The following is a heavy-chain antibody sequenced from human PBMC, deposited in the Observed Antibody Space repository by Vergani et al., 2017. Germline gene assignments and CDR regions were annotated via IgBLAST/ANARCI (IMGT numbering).Heavy chain of an antibody. D-gene: IGHD3-3*01. Sequence: VQLVESGGGLVKPGGSLRLSCAASGFTFDDYAMHWVRQAPGKGLEWVSGISWNSGSIGYADSVKGRFTISRDNAKNTLYLQMNSLRAEDTAVYYCARGYDFWSGYYVYYYMDVWGKGTTVTVSS. J-gene: IGHJ6*03. CDR2: ISWNSGSI. CDR3: ARGYDFWSGYYVYYYMDV. CDR1: GFTFDDYA. V-gene: IGHV3-9*01.